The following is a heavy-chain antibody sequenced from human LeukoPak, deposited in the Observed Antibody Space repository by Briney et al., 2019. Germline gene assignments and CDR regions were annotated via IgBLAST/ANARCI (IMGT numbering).Heavy chain of an antibody. D-gene: IGHD6-13*01. CDR2: IHIYRGNT. J-gene: IGHJ5*02. CDR1: GYSSTNYG. CDR3: ARDVGITVADSFDP. V-gene: IGHV1-18*01. Sequence: ASVKVSCKASGYSSTNYGISWVRQAPGQGLEWMGWIHIYRGNTNYTQKFQGRVTMTTDTSTSTVYMEVRGLRSDDTAMYYCARDVGITVADSFDPWGQGTLVTVSS.